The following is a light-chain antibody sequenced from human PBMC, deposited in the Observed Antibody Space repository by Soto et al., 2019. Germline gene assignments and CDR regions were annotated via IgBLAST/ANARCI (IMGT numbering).Light chain of an antibody. V-gene: IGKV3-15*01. Sequence: EIVMTQSPATLSVSPGERATLSCRASQSLGSNLAWYQQKPGQAPRLLIYGASSRATGIPARFSGSGSGTDFTLTISSLQSEDFAVYYCQQYNNWPPYTFGQGTKVDSK. CDR1: QSLGSN. J-gene: IGKJ2*01. CDR2: GAS. CDR3: QQYNNWPPYT.